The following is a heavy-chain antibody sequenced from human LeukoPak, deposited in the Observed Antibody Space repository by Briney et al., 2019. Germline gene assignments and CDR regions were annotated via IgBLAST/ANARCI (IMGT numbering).Heavy chain of an antibody. CDR2: IYYSGST. CDR3: ARERTIAAAVDY. D-gene: IGHD6-13*01. Sequence: SETLSLTCTVSGGSLHNYYWSWIRQPPGKGLEWIGYIYYSGSTNYNPSLKSRVTISVDTSKNQFSLKLSSVTAADTAVYYCARERTIAAAVDYWGQGTLVTVSS. V-gene: IGHV4-59*12. CDR1: GGSLHNYY. J-gene: IGHJ4*02.